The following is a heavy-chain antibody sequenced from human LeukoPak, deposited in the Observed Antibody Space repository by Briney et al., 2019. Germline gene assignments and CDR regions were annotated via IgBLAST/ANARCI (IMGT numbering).Heavy chain of an antibody. D-gene: IGHD3-9*01. J-gene: IGHJ4*02. CDR1: GFTFSSYS. CDR2: ISSSSSYI. Sequence: GGSLRLCCAASGFTFSSYSMNWVRQAPGKGLEWVSSISSSSSYIYYADSVKGRFTISRDNAKNSLYLQMNSLRAEDTAVYYCARGGDYDILTGYLPFDYWGQGTLVTVSS. CDR3: ARGGDYDILTGYLPFDY. V-gene: IGHV3-21*01.